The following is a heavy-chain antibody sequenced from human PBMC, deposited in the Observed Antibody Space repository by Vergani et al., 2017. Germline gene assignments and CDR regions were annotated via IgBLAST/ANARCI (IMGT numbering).Heavy chain of an antibody. V-gene: IGHV3-21*01. CDR2: ISSSSSYI. D-gene: IGHD3-10*01. J-gene: IGHJ6*02. CDR3: ARSGLLLWFGELSHYYYYGMDV. Sequence: EVQLVESGGGLVKPGGSLRLSCAASGFTFSSYSMNWVRQAPGKGLEWVSSISSSSSYIYYADSVKGRFTISRDNAKNSLYLQMNSLRAEDTAVYYCARSGLLLWFGELSHYYYYGMDVWGQGTTVTVSS. CDR1: GFTFSSYS.